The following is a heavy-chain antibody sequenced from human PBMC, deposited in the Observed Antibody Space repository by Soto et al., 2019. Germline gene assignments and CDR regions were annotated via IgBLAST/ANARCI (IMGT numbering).Heavy chain of an antibody. CDR3: ARPTLAREVVF. CDR2: DNTNNGDT. D-gene: IGHD1-26*01. J-gene: IGHJ4*02. CDR1: GYSFTAYS. Sequence: GASVKVSCKASGYSFTAYSLYWVRQAPGQGLEWMGWDNTNNGDTSYAQNIQDRVTMTRDTAISTAYMELTSLTSDDTAVYYCARPTLAREVVFCGEGSLVTVS. V-gene: IGHV1-2*02.